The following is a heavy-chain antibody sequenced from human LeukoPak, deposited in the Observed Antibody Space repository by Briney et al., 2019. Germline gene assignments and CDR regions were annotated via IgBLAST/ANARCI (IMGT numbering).Heavy chain of an antibody. CDR3: ARGGSTRIYYFDY. CDR2: IFSGGGT. Sequence: GGSLRLSCAVSGFTVSSNYVSWVRQAPGKGLEWVSVIFSGGGTYYADSVKGRFTISRDNFKNTLYLQMNSLRAEDTAVYYCARGGSTRIYYFDYWGQGTLVTVSS. J-gene: IGHJ4*02. CDR1: GFTVSSNY. V-gene: IGHV3-53*01.